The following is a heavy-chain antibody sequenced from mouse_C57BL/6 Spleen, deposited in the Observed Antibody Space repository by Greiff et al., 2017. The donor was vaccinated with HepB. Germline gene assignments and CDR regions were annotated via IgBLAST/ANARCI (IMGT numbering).Heavy chain of an antibody. Sequence: EVKLEESGPGLVKPSQSLSLTCSVTGYSITSGYYWNWIRQFPGNKLEWMGYISYDGSNNYNPSLKNRISITRDTSKNQFFLKLNSVTTEDTATYYCARAEITTVVGAMDYWGQGTSVTVSS. CDR2: ISYDGSN. V-gene: IGHV3-6*01. D-gene: IGHD1-1*01. J-gene: IGHJ4*01. CDR1: GYSITSGYY. CDR3: ARAEITTVVGAMDY.